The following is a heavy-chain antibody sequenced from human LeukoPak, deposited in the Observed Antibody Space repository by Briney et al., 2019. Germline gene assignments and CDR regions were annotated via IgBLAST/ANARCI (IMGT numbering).Heavy chain of an antibody. Sequence: SVKVSCKASGGTFSSYAISWVRQAPGQGLEWMGGIIPIFGTANYAQKFQGRVTITADESTSTAYMELSSLRSEDTAVYYCARDRDFAGIAVAGVKNWFDPWGQGTLVTVSS. CDR3: ARDRDFAGIAVAGVKNWFDP. CDR1: GGTFSSYA. D-gene: IGHD6-19*01. CDR2: IIPIFGTA. J-gene: IGHJ5*02. V-gene: IGHV1-69*13.